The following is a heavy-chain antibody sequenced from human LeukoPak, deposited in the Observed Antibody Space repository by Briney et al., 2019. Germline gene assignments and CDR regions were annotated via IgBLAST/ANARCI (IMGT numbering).Heavy chain of an antibody. D-gene: IGHD4-17*01. Sequence: GASVKVSCTASGYTFTSYGISWVRQAPGQGLEWMGWISAYNGNTNYAQKLQGRVTMTTDTSTSTAYMELRSLRSDDTAVYYRAREGDGDYEDYFDYWGQGTLVTVSS. V-gene: IGHV1-18*01. CDR1: GYTFTSYG. J-gene: IGHJ4*02. CDR2: ISAYNGNT. CDR3: AREGDGDYEDYFDY.